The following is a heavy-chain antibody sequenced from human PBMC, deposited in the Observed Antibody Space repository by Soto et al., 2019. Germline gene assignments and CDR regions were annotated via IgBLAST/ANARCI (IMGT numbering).Heavy chain of an antibody. Sequence: QERLVQSGAEVRKPGSSVKVSCKVTGGTSTRYAINWVRQAPGQGLEWMGGIVPMFGTSKYAQKFQGRVTITADRSTNMAYMELRSLRSEDTAVYYCNRGSEYDFWSGYLWGQGTLVSVSS. J-gene: IGHJ4*02. CDR2: IVPMFGTS. CDR1: GGTSTRYA. D-gene: IGHD3-3*01. CDR3: NRGSEYDFWSGYL. V-gene: IGHV1-69*06.